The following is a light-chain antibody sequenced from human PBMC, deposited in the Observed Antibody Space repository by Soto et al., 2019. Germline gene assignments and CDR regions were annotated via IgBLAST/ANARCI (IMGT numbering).Light chain of an antibody. CDR1: QGISTY. V-gene: IGKV1-9*01. Sequence: DIQLTQSPSFLSASVGDRVTITCRASQGISTYLAWYLQRPGKAPKLLIYGASTLQSGVPSRCSGSGSGTEVTLTISSLQPEDFVTYYCPQLNSDWYAFGQGTKLEIK. J-gene: IGKJ2*01. CDR2: GAS. CDR3: PQLNSDWYA.